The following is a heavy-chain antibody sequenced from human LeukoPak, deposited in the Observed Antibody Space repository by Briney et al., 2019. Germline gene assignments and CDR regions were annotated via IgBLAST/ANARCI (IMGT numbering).Heavy chain of an antibody. V-gene: IGHV3-23*01. J-gene: IGHJ4*02. CDR3: AKDRMAAGGRQDIWNY. Sequence: GGSLRLFCAASGFTFSSYAMTWVRQAPGKGLGWVSGISGSGDRTYYADSVKGRFTISRDNSKNTLYLEMNGLTAEDSAVYYCAKDRMAAGGRQDIWNYWGQGTLVTVSS. CDR1: GFTFSSYA. D-gene: IGHD2-15*01. CDR2: ISGSGDRT.